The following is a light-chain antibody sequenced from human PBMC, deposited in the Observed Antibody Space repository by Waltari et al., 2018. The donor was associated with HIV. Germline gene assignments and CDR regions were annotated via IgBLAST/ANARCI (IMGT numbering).Light chain of an antibody. J-gene: IGKJ4*01. V-gene: IGKV4-1*01. CDR1: QSILYSSDNRYY. CDR2: WAS. CDR3: EQSLRVPPT. Sequence: DIVMTQSPESLPVSLGARATINCPSSQSILYSSDNRYYLPWYKQEPRHPPTLLISWASPRGSGVPDRFSASGSVTEFTLSITRLQAEDVAIYHCEQSLRVPPTFGGGTKVEIK.